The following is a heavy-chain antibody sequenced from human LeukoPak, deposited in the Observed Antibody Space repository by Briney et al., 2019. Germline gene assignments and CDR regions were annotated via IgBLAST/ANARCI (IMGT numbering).Heavy chain of an antibody. CDR1: LDSITTLY. CDR2: VYYTGST. V-gene: IGHV4-59*08. Sequence: SETLSLTCTVYLDSITTLYWTCIPQPPGKGLEWLGNVYYTGSTNYNPSLKSRVSIPVHTSKNQFSLKLTAVPAAGRPVYYGPYSLGSKHAFHIWGQGTMVTVSS. J-gene: IGHJ3*02. D-gene: IGHD4-11*01. CDR3: PYSLGSKHAFHI.